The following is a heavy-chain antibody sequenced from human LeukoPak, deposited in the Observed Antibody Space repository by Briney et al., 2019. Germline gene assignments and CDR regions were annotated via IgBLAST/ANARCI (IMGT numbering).Heavy chain of an antibody. CDR3: AKDSSTPASTWNDY. CDR1: GFTFSVHD. J-gene: IGHJ4*02. V-gene: IGHV3-23*01. Sequence: GGSLRLSCATSGFTFSVHDMNWLRQAPGKGLEWVSTIRGRGNGGRYYADAVKGRFTISRDDSENTLFLEMNSLRDEDTAVYYCAKDSSTPASTWNDYWGQGTLVTVSS. CDR2: IRGRGNGGR. D-gene: IGHD1-1*01.